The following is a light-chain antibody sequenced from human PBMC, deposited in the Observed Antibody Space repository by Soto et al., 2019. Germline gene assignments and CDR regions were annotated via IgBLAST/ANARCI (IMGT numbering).Light chain of an antibody. Sequence: VMTQSPATLSVSPGERATLSCTASQSINSNLAWYQQRPGQAPRLLIYGASTRATGIPARFSGSGSGTEFTLTISSLQSEDSEVYYCHQYNSWPRGTFGPGTKVEIK. CDR1: QSINSN. J-gene: IGKJ3*01. CDR3: HQYNSWPRGT. V-gene: IGKV3-15*01. CDR2: GAS.